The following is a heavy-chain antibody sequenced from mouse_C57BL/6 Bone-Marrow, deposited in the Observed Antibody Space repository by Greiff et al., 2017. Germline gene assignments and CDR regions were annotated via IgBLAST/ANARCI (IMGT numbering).Heavy chain of an antibody. Sequence: EVKLMESGGGLVQPGGSLKLSCAASGFTFSDYYMYWVRQTPEKRLEWVAYISNGGGSTYYPDTVKGRFTLSRDNAKNTLYLQMSRLKSEDTAMYYCARHRLPYYYAMDYWGQGTAVTVSS. J-gene: IGHJ4*01. CDR1: GFTFSDYY. CDR3: ARHRLPYYYAMDY. CDR2: ISNGGGST. V-gene: IGHV5-12*01. D-gene: IGHD1-2*01.